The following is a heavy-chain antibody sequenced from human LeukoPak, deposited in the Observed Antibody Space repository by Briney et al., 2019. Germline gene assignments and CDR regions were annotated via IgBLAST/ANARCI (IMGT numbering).Heavy chain of an antibody. Sequence: GGSLRLSCAAAGFTFSSYAMNWVRQAPGKAPEWVSVISWDDYTYYADSVKGRFIISRDNRKNYLFLQMNSLRKDDTALYYCVKDGRKGYSYGTFDPWGQGTLVTVSS. CDR2: ISWDDYT. V-gene: IGHV3-43*01. D-gene: IGHD5-18*01. CDR1: GFTFSSYA. J-gene: IGHJ5*02. CDR3: VKDGRKGYSYGTFDP.